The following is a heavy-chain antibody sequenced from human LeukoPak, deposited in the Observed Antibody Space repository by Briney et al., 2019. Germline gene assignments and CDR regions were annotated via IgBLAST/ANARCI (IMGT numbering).Heavy chain of an antibody. CDR3: ARYKSVTTYDY. J-gene: IGHJ4*02. D-gene: IGHD4-17*01. V-gene: IGHV4-31*03. Sequence: SQTQSLTCTVSGGSISSGGYYWSWIRQHPGKGLEWIGYIYYSGSTYYNPSLKSRVTISVDTSKNQFSLKLSSVTAADTAVYYCARYKSVTTYDYWGQGTLVTVSS. CDR2: IYYSGST. CDR1: GGSISSGGYY.